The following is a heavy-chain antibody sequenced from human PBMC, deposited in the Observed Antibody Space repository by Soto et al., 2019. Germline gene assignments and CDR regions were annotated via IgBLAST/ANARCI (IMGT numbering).Heavy chain of an antibody. Sequence: EVQLVGSGGGLVQPGGSLRLSCAASGFTFSSYDMHWVRQATGKGLEWVSAIGTAGDTYYPGSVKGRFTISRENAKNSLYLQMNSLRAEDTAVYYCARGSADCSSTSCYGGGNYYYGMDVWGQGTTVTVSS. CDR3: ARGSADCSSTSCYGGGNYYYGMDV. CDR2: IGTAGDT. V-gene: IGHV3-13*01. D-gene: IGHD2-2*01. CDR1: GFTFSSYD. J-gene: IGHJ6*02.